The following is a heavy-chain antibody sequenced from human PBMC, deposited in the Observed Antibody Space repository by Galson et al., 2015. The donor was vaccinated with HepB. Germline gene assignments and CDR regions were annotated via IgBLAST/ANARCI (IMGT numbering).Heavy chain of an antibody. D-gene: IGHD1-26*01. Sequence: SVKVSCKASGYTFTSYYMHWVRQAPGQGLEWMGIINPSGGSTSYAQKFQGRVTMTRDTSASTVYMELSSLRSEDTAVYYCARNSGADAFDIWGRGTMVTVSS. CDR3: ARNSGADAFDI. V-gene: IGHV1-46*01. J-gene: IGHJ3*02. CDR1: GYTFTSYY. CDR2: INPSGGST.